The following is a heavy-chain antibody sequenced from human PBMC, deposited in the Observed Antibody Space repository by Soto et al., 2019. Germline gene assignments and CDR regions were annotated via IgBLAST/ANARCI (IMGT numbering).Heavy chain of an antibody. Sequence: QVQLVESGGGVVQPGRSLRLSCAASGFTFSSYGMHWVRQAPGKGLEWVAVIWYDGSNKYYADSVKGRFTISRDNSKNTLYLQMNSLRAEDTAVYYCARVSALYSSGRSDAFDIWGQGTMVTVSS. D-gene: IGHD6-19*01. CDR3: ARVSALYSSGRSDAFDI. V-gene: IGHV3-33*01. J-gene: IGHJ3*02. CDR2: IWYDGSNK. CDR1: GFTFSSYG.